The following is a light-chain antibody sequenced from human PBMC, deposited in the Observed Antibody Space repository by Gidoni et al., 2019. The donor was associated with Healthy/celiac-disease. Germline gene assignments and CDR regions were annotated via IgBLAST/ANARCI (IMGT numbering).Light chain of an antibody. CDR3: QQYDNLSIT. CDR1: QDISNY. Sequence: DIQMTQSPSSLSASVGDRVTITCQASQDISNYLNWYQQKPGKAPKLLIYDASNLETGVPSRFIGSGSGTDFTFTISSLQPEDIATYYCQQYDNLSITFGQGTRLEIK. CDR2: DAS. J-gene: IGKJ5*01. V-gene: IGKV1-33*01.